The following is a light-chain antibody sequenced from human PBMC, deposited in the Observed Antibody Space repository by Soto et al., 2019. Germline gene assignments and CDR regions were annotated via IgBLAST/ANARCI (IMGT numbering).Light chain of an antibody. CDR2: GAS. CDR1: QSVSSSY. J-gene: IGKJ2*01. V-gene: IGKV3-20*01. Sequence: EIVLTQSPGTLSLSPGERATLSCRASQSVSSSYLAWYQQKPGQAPRLLIYGASSRATGIPDRFSGSGSGTDFTLTISRLEPEDFAVYYCQQYGSSLKTFGQVTKLEIK. CDR3: QQYGSSLKT.